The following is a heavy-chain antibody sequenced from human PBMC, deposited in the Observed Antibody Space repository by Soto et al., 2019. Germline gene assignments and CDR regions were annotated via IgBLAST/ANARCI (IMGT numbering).Heavy chain of an antibody. CDR2: MSYDGRKE. D-gene: IGHD3-10*01. Sequence: QVQLVESGGGVVQPGRSLRLSCAGSGFTFNTYGMHWVRQSPGKGLEWVAVMSYDGRKEYYVDSVKGRFTIYRENSKNTLYLQMNSLREADTAVYYCVKDPTAGGTGTYYSSGGQGTLVPVSS. V-gene: IGHV3-30*18. CDR3: VKDPTAGGTGTYYSS. J-gene: IGHJ4*02. CDR1: GFTFNTYG.